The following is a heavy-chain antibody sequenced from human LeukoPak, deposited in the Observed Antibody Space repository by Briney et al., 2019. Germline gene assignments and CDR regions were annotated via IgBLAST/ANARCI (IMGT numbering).Heavy chain of an antibody. J-gene: IGHJ4*02. D-gene: IGHD3-22*01. Sequence: GGSLRLSCAASGFTISSNYMNWVRQAPGKGLEWVSVIYSGGSTHYADSVKGRFTISRDDSKNTLYLQMNSLRVEDTAVYYCARDRGAYYYETGYWGQGTLVTVSS. CDR3: ARDRGAYYYETGY. V-gene: IGHV3-66*01. CDR2: IYSGGST. CDR1: GFTISSNY.